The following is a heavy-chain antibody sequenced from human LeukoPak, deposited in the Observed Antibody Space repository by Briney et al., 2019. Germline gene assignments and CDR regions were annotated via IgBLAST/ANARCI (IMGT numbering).Heavy chain of an antibody. J-gene: IGHJ5*02. D-gene: IGHD5-24*01. Sequence: ASVKVSCTAFGYTFTSNYMHWVRQAPGQGPEWMGVISPSGGSTTYAQKFQGRVTLTRDMSTSTDYLELSSLRSEDTAVYYCPRDNSVRDEAWWFNPWDQGTLVTVSS. CDR2: ISPSGGST. CDR3: PRDNSVRDEAWWFNP. CDR1: GYTFTSNY. V-gene: IGHV1-46*01.